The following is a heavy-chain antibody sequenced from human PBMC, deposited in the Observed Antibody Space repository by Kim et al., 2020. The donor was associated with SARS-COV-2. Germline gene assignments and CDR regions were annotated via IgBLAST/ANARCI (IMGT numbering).Heavy chain of an antibody. Sequence: SETLSLTCAVYGGSFSGYYWSWIRQPPGKGLEWIGEINHSGSTNYNPSLKSRVTISVDTSKNQFSLKLSSVTAADTAVYYCARVDGDYDFDYWGQGTLVTVSS. CDR1: GGSFSGYY. D-gene: IGHD4-17*01. V-gene: IGHV4-34*01. CDR2: INHSGST. J-gene: IGHJ4*02. CDR3: ARVDGDYDFDY.